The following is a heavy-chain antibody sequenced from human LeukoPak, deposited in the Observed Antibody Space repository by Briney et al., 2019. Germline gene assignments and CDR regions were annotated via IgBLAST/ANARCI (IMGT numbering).Heavy chain of an antibody. CDR2: ISYDGSNK. V-gene: IGHV3-30*18. CDR3: AKDKQDV. Sequence: GGSLRLSCAASGFTFSSYGMHWVRQAPGKGLEWVAVISYDGSNKYYADSMKGRFTISRDNSKNTLYLQMNSLRAEDTAVYYCAKDKQDVWGQGTTVTVSS. J-gene: IGHJ6*02. CDR1: GFTFSSYG.